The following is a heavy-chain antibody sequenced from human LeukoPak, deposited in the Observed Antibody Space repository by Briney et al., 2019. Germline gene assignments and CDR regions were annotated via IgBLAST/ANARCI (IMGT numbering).Heavy chain of an antibody. CDR2: IWYDGSSQ. Sequence: GRSLRLSCTASGFSFSAYGMHWVRQAPVKGLEWVAVIWYDGSSQYYADSVKGRFTISRDNSKNTLFLQMNSLRAEDTAVYYCARDPTQYTTAWYSDYWGQGTLVTVSS. D-gene: IGHD2/OR15-2a*01. CDR3: ARDPTQYTTAWYSDY. J-gene: IGHJ4*02. V-gene: IGHV3-33*01. CDR1: GFSFSAYG.